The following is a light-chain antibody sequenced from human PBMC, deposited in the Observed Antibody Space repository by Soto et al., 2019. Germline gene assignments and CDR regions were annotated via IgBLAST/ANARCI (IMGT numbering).Light chain of an antibody. CDR1: TSNIGSNS. Sequence: QSVLTQPPSASGTPGQKVTIVCSGRTSNIGSNSVNWYQQLPGTAPKLLIYSNNQRPSGVPDRFSGSKSGTSASLAISGLQSDDEADYYCAVWDDSLNGLWVFGGGTKVTVL. V-gene: IGLV1-44*01. J-gene: IGLJ3*02. CDR3: AVWDDSLNGLWV. CDR2: SNN.